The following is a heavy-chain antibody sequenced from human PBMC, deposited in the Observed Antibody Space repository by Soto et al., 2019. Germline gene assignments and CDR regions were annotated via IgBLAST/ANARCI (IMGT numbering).Heavy chain of an antibody. V-gene: IGHV1-69*01. J-gene: IGHJ4*02. CDR3: ARDPASEGQVDY. CDR2: IIPIFTTA. CDR1: GGTFSSYA. Sequence: QVQLVQSGAEVKKPGSSVKVSCKASGGTFSSYAISWVRQAPGQGLEWMGGIIPIFTTANYAQKFQGRVTITADESTSTAYMELRSLRSEDTAVYYCARDPASEGQVDYWGQGTLVTVSS. D-gene: IGHD2-2*01.